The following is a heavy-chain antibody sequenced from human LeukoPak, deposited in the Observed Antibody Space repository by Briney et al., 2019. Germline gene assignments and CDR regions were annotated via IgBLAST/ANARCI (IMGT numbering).Heavy chain of an antibody. CDR2: INHSGST. CDR3: ARGLGGSKKDY. V-gene: IGHV4-34*01. CDR1: GGSFSGYY. Sequence: SETLSLTCAVYGGSFSGYYWSWIRQPPGKGLEWIGEINHSGSTNYNPSLKSRVTISVDTSKNQFSLKLSSVTAADTAVYYCARGLGGSKKDYWGQGTLVTVSS. J-gene: IGHJ4*02. D-gene: IGHD3-16*01.